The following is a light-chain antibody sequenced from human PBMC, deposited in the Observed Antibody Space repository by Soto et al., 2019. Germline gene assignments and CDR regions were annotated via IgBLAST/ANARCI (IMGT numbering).Light chain of an antibody. CDR3: QQYNNWPPLT. J-gene: IGKJ4*01. V-gene: IGKV3-15*01. CDR1: QSVSSN. Sequence: EIVMTQSPATLSVSPGERATLSCRASQSVSSNLAWYQQKPGQAPRLLMYGASTRATGIPARFSGSGSGTEFTLTISSLQSADFAVYSCQQYNNWPPLTLGGGTKVEIK. CDR2: GAS.